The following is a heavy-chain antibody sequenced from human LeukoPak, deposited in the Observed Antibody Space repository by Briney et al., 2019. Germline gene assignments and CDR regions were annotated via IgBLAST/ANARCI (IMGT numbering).Heavy chain of an antibody. CDR1: GYTFTSYD. CDR3: ARVDIVVVPAALSEGGYYYGMDV. Sequence: ASVKVSCKASGYTFTSYDINWVRQATGQGLEWMGWMNPNSGNTGYAQKFQGRVTMTRNTSISTAYMELSSLRSEDTAVYYCARVDIVVVPAALSEGGYYYGMDVWGQGTTVTVSS. J-gene: IGHJ6*02. V-gene: IGHV1-8*01. D-gene: IGHD2-2*03. CDR2: MNPNSGNT.